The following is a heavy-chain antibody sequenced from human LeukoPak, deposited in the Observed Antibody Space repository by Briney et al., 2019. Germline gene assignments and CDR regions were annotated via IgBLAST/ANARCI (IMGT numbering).Heavy chain of an antibody. CDR2: IYYSGST. V-gene: IGHV4-59*01. CDR1: GGSISSYY. D-gene: IGHD3-10*01. J-gene: IGHJ4*02. Sequence: TSETLSLTCTASGGSISSYYWSWIRQPPGKGLEWIGYIYYSGSTNYNPSLKSRVTISVDTSKNQFSPKLSSVTAADTAVYYCARGAVIRGDCDYWGQGTLVTVSS. CDR3: ARGAVIRGDCDY.